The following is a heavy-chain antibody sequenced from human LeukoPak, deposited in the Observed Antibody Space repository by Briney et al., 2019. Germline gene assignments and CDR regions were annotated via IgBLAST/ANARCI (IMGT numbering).Heavy chain of an antibody. CDR3: ARVAPFDY. V-gene: IGHV3-21*01. Sequence: KPGGSLRLSCAASGFTFSSYSMNWVRQAPGKGLEWVSSITGRSEYIYYADSVKGRFTISRDNAKNSLYLQMNSLRVEDTAVYYCARVAPFDYWGQGILVIVSS. CDR2: ITGRSEYI. CDR1: GFTFSSYS. J-gene: IGHJ4*02.